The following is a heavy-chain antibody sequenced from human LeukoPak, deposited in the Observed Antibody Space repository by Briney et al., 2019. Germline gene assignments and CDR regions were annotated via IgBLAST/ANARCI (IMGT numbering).Heavy chain of an antibody. CDR2: IKQDGSEK. Sequence: GGSLRLSCAASGFTFSSYWMGWVRQAPGKGLEWVANIKQDGSEKYYVDSVKGRFTISRDNAKNSLYLQMNSLRAEDTAVYYCAREGAVAGIVWFDPWGQGTLVTVSS. J-gene: IGHJ5*02. CDR3: AREGAVAGIVWFDP. CDR1: GFTFSSYW. V-gene: IGHV3-7*01. D-gene: IGHD6-19*01.